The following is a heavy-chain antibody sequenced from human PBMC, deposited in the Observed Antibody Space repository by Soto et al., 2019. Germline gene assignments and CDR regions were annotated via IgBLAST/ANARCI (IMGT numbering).Heavy chain of an antibody. CDR3: ARAVFGVVTLFDY. CDR2: IYYSGST. D-gene: IGHD3-3*01. CDR1: GGSISSGDYY. Sequence: QVQLQESGPGLVKPSQTLSLTCTVSGGSISSGDYYWSWIRQPPGKGLEWIGYIYYSGSTYYNPSLKRRVTISVDTSKNQFSLKLSSVTAADTAVYYCARAVFGVVTLFDYWGQGTLVTVSS. V-gene: IGHV4-30-4*01. J-gene: IGHJ4*02.